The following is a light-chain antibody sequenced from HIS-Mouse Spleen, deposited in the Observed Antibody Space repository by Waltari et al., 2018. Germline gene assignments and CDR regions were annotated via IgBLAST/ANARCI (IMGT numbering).Light chain of an antibody. V-gene: IGLV3-21*03. CDR2: DDS. Sequence: SYVLTQPPPVSVAPGKTPRITCGGNNFGRKSVHWYQQKPGQAPVLVVYDDSDRPSGIPERFSGSNSGNTATLTISRVEAGDEADYYCQVWDSSSDHVVFGGGTKLTVL. CDR3: QVWDSSSDHVV. CDR1: NFGRKS. J-gene: IGLJ2*01.